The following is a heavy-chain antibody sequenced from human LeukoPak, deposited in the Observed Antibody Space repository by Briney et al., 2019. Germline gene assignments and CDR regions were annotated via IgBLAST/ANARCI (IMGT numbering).Heavy chain of an antibody. CDR1: GYTLTELS. CDR3: ARHRLKGGWFDP. J-gene: IGHJ5*02. V-gene: IGHV1-24*01. CDR2: FDPEDGET. Sequence: ASVKVSCKVSGYTLTELSMHWVRQAPGKGLEWMGGFDPEDGETIYAQKFQGRVTMTEDTSTDTAYMELNSLRAEDTAVYYCARHRLKGGWFDPWGQGTLVTVSS. D-gene: IGHD3-16*01.